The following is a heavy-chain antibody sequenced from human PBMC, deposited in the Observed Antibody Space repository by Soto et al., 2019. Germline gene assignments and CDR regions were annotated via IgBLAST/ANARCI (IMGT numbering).Heavy chain of an antibody. CDR3: ARDDYGGNGEGGY. CDR2: IYSGGST. D-gene: IGHD4-17*01. V-gene: IGHV3-66*01. CDR1: GFTVSSNY. J-gene: IGHJ4*02. Sequence: EVQLVESGGGLVQPGGSLRLSCAASGFTVSSNYMSWVRQAPGKGLEWVSIIYSGGSTDYADSVKGRFTISRDNSKNPVYLQMNSLRAEDTAVYYCARDDYGGNGEGGYWGQGTLVTVSS.